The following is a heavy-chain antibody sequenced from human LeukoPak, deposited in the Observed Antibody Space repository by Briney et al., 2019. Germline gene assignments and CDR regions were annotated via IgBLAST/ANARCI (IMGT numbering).Heavy chain of an antibody. CDR3: ARGEAVPAAMGDLFDY. CDR2: VCNSGNT. J-gene: IGHJ4*02. V-gene: IGHV4-4*07. D-gene: IGHD2-2*01. CDR1: GVSISSSC. Sequence: PSETLSLTCTVSGVSISSSCWSWIRQPATKGLEWIGRVCNSGNTNYNPSLRSRVIMSIDTSKNQLSLDLSSVTAADTAVYHCARGEAVPAAMGDLFDYWGQGTLVTVSS.